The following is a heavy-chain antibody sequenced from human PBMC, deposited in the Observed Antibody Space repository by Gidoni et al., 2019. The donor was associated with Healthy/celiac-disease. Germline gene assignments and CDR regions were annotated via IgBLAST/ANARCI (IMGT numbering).Heavy chain of an antibody. Sequence: QVQLQQWGAGLLKPSETLSLTCAVYGGSFSGYYWSWIRQPPGKGLEWIGEINHSGSTNYNPSIKSRVTISVDTSKNQFSLKLSSVTAADTAVYYCARVHTKSIVVVVAAKDYYYYMDVWGKGTTVTVSS. D-gene: IGHD2-15*01. V-gene: IGHV4-34*01. CDR3: ARVHTKSIVVVVAAKDYYYYMDV. J-gene: IGHJ6*03. CDR2: INHSGST. CDR1: GGSFSGYY.